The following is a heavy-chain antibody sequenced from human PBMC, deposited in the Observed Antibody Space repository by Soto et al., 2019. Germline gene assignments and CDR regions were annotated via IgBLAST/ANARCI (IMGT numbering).Heavy chain of an antibody. J-gene: IGHJ4*02. Sequence: TSETLSLTCTVSGGSISSGDYYWSWIRQPPGKGLEWIGYIYYSGSTYYNPSLKSRVTISVDTSKNQFSLKLSSVTAADTAVYYCARVGVLFTVYGDYKPFDYWGQGTLVTVSS. CDR3: ARVGVLFTVYGDYKPFDY. D-gene: IGHD4-17*01. CDR1: GGSISSGDYY. CDR2: IYYSGST. V-gene: IGHV4-30-4*01.